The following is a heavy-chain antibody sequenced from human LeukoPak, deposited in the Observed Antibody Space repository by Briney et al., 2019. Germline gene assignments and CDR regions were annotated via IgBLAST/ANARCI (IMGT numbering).Heavy chain of an antibody. J-gene: IGHJ4*02. V-gene: IGHV4-4*07. CDR2: VYISGSI. CDR1: ADSISSYY. CDR3: ARGVPISSAWYYFDS. D-gene: IGHD6-19*01. Sequence: SETLSLTCTVSADSISSYYWSWIRQPAGKRLEWIGRVYISGSINYNPSLKSRVTMSLDTSKNRFSLKLTSVTAADTAVYYCARGVPISSAWYYFDSWGQGTLVTVSS.